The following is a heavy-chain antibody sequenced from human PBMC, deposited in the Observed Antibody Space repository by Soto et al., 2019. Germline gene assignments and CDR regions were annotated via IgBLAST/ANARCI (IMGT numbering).Heavy chain of an antibody. CDR1: GFTFSNFA. CDR2: ISGSGSTT. J-gene: IGHJ4*02. CDR3: AKDNEVYADSAGYFDY. D-gene: IGHD4-17*01. V-gene: IGHV3-23*01. Sequence: EVQLLESGGGSEQPGGSLRLSCAASGFTFSNFAMGWVRQAPGKGLEWVSTISGSGSTTYYADSVKARFTISRDNSRNTVFLQMRSLRAEDTAVYFCAKDNEVYADSAGYFDYWGLGALVTVSS.